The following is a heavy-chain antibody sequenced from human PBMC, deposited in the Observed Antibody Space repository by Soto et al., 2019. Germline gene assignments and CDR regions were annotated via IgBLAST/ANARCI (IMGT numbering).Heavy chain of an antibody. CDR1: GFTFTRYS. CDR2: ISSTTNYI. Sequence: GGSLRLSCAASGFTFTRYSMTWVRQAPGKGLEWVSSISSTTNYIYYGDSMKGRFTISRDNAKNSLYLEMNSLRAEDTAVYYCAKGYEVSPPVASGWYSNYFYGVDVWGRGTTVTVSS. J-gene: IGHJ6*02. V-gene: IGHV3-21*06. CDR3: AKGYEVSPPVASGWYSNYFYGVDV. D-gene: IGHD6-19*01.